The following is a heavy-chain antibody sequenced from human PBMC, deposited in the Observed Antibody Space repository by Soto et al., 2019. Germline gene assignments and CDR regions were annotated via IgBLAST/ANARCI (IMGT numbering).Heavy chain of an antibody. CDR1: GFTFSIYV. Sequence: WGSLRLSCAASGFTFSIYVMSWVRQAPGKVLDLVSSISSSGCNTYXXDSVKGRXXISRYNSKNTXYLQMXSLRAEDTVVYFCAKLDSSVRIYDYWGRGX. J-gene: IGHJ4*02. CDR3: AKLDSSVRIYDY. CDR2: ISSSGCNT. V-gene: IGHV3-23*01. D-gene: IGHD3-22*01.